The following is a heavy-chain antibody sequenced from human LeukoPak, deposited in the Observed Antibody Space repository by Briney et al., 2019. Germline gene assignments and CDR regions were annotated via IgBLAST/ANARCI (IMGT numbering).Heavy chain of an antibody. V-gene: IGHV3-21*01. CDR1: GFSFSSYS. J-gene: IGHJ6*02. CDR3: ARDRRRSSSWFGTQEGGMDV. Sequence: GGSLRVSCAASGFSFSSYSMNWVRQAPGKWLEWVSSISSSSCYIYYADSVKGRFTISRDNAKNSLYLQMNSLRAEDTAVYYCARDRRRSSSWFGTQEGGMDVWGQGTTVTVSS. CDR2: ISSSSCYI. D-gene: IGHD6-13*01.